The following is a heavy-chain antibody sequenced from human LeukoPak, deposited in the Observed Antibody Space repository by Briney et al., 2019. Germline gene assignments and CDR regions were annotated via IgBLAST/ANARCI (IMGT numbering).Heavy chain of an antibody. CDR1: GYSFSSYW. J-gene: IGHJ4*02. V-gene: IGHV5-51*01. CDR3: ARRVHRGGSYSSHSDY. CDR2: IYPGDSDT. Sequence: GESLKISCKGSGYSFSSYWIGWARQMPGTGLAWMGIIYPGDSDTTYSPSFQGQVTISADKSISTAYLQWSSLKASDTAMYYCARRVHRGGSYSSHSDYWGQGTLVTVSS. D-gene: IGHD1-26*01.